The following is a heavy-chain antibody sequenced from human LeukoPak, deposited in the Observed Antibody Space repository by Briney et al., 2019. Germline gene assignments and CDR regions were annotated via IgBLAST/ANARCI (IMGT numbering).Heavy chain of an antibody. V-gene: IGHV4-34*01. Sequence: SETLSLTCAVYGGSFSGYYWSWIRQPPGKGLEWIGKINHSGSTNYNPSLKSRVTISVDTSKNQFSLKLSSVTAADTAVYYCARDSGTVVTPDAFDIWGQGTMVTVSS. CDR3: ARDSGTVVTPDAFDI. CDR1: GGSFSGYY. J-gene: IGHJ3*02. CDR2: INHSGST. D-gene: IGHD4-23*01.